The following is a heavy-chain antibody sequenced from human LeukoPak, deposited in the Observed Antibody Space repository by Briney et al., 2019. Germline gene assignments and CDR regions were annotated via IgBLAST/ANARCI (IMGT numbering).Heavy chain of an antibody. D-gene: IGHD3-22*01. Sequence: KTSETLSLTCTVSGDSVSSSSYYWGWIRQPPGKGLEWIGNIYYSGSTYYNPSLKSRVTISVDTSRNQFSLKLSSVTAADTAVYYCARVSPYYYDRSGILSNDYWGQGTLVTVSS. CDR3: ARVSPYYYDRSGILSNDY. J-gene: IGHJ4*02. CDR1: GDSVSSSSYY. V-gene: IGHV4-39*07. CDR2: IYYSGST.